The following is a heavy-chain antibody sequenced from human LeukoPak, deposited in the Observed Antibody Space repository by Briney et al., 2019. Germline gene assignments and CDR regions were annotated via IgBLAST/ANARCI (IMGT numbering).Heavy chain of an antibody. CDR3: ATVDTEHYFDY. Sequence: GGSLRLSCAASGFTVTDNYMNWVRQSSGKGLEWVSVIYGGGDTNYADSVKGRFTISRDNAKNSLYLQMNSLRAEDTAVYYCATVDTEHYFDYWGQGTLVTVSS. CDR1: GFTVTDNY. D-gene: IGHD5-18*01. J-gene: IGHJ4*02. CDR2: IYGGGDT. V-gene: IGHV3-53*01.